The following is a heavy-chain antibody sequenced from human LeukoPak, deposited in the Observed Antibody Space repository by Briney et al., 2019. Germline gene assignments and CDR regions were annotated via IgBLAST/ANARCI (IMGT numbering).Heavy chain of an antibody. D-gene: IGHD2-15*01. CDR1: GGSIRRSTYY. J-gene: IGHJ4*02. CDR2: IYYRGGT. V-gene: IGHV4-39*01. Sequence: SETLSLTCTVSGGSIRRSTYYWGWIRQPPGKGLEWIGSIYYRGGTYYNPSLKSRVTISVDTSKNQFSLKLSSVTAADAAVYYGARHDGYNGGNSFFDYWGQGTLVTVSS. CDR3: ARHDGYNGGNSFFDY.